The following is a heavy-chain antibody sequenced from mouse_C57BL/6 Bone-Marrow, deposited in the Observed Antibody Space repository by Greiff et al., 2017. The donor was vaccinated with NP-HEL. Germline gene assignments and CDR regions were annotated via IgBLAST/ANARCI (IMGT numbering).Heavy chain of an antibody. CDR1: EYEFPSHD. CDR3: ARHANYDYIAY. J-gene: IGHJ3*01. V-gene: IGHV5-2*01. Sequence: EVKVVESGGGLVQPGESLKLSCESNEYEFPSHDMSWVRKTPEQRLELVAAINSDGGSTYYPDTMESRFIISRDNTKKTLYLQMSSLRSEDTALYYCARHANYDYIAYWGQGTLVTVSA. D-gene: IGHD2-4*01. CDR2: INSDGGST.